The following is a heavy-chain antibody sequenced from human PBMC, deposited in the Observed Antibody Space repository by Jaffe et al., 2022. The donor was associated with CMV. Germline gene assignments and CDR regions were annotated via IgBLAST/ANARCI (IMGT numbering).Heavy chain of an antibody. Sequence: EVQLLESGGGLVQPGGSLRLSCAASGFTFHTYAMNWVRQAPGKGLEWVSAISGNGGATYYADSVKGRFTISRDNSKNTLYVQMNSLRVEDTAEYYCAKGYIWFGEHGMDVWGQGTTVTVSS. CDR1: GFTFHTYA. V-gene: IGHV3-23*01. CDR2: ISGNGGAT. J-gene: IGHJ6*02. D-gene: IGHD3-10*01. CDR3: AKGYIWFGEHGMDV.